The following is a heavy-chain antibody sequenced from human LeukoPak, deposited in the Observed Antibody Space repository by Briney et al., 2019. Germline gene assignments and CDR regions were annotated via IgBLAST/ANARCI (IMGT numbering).Heavy chain of an antibody. Sequence: GGSLRLSCAASGFTFSTYGMHWVRQAPGKGLEWVAFIRYDGSNKYYADSVKGRFTISRDNSKNTLYLQMNSLRAEDTAVYYCAKDRAYSYYYYYYMDVWGKGTTVTVSS. CDR1: GFTFSTYG. D-gene: IGHD1-26*01. CDR3: AKDRAYSYYYYYYMDV. J-gene: IGHJ6*03. V-gene: IGHV3-30*02. CDR2: IRYDGSNK.